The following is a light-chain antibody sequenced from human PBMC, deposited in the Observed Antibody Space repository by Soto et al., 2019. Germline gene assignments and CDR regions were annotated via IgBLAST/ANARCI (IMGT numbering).Light chain of an antibody. CDR3: QQYYSYPLT. V-gene: IGKV1-8*01. CDR1: QSISSY. Sequence: GDRVTITCRANQSISSYLNWYQQKPGKAPKLLIYAASTLQSGVPSRFSGSGSGADFTLTISCLQSEDFATYYCQQYYSYPLTFGQGTRLEN. CDR2: AAS. J-gene: IGKJ5*01.